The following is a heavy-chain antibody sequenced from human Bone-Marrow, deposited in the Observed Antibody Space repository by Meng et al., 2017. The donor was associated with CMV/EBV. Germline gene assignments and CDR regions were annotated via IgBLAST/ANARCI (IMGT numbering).Heavy chain of an antibody. J-gene: IGHJ4*02. CDR2: ISSSGTTV. D-gene: IGHD4-11*01. Sequence: LSLTCAASGFTFSTYEMNWVRQAPGKGLEWVSYISSSGTTVYYADSVKGRFTISRDNAKNSLYLQMNRLRAEDTAVYYCARGFRVSYSTDFDYWGQGTLVTVSS. V-gene: IGHV3-48*03. CDR3: ARGFRVSYSTDFDY. CDR1: GFTFSTYE.